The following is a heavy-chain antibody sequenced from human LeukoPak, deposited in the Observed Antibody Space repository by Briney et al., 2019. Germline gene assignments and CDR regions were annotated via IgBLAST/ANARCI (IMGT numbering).Heavy chain of an antibody. Sequence: GGSLRLSCAASGFTFSSHWMSWVRQAPGRGLEWVSRINGDESSTNYADSVKGRFTISRDNAKDTLYLHLNSLTAEDTAVYYCARGAKWAYYFDYWGQGTLVTVSS. CDR3: ARGAKWAYYFDY. J-gene: IGHJ4*02. CDR2: INGDESST. V-gene: IGHV3-74*01. CDR1: GFTFSSHW. D-gene: IGHD1-26*01.